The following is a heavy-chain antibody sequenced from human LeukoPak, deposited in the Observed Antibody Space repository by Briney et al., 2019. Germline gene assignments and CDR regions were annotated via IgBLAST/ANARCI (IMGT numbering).Heavy chain of an antibody. Sequence: PSETLSLTCAVYGGSFSGYYWSWIRQPPGKGLEWIGKINHSGSTNYNPSLKSRVTISVDTSKNQFSLKLSSVTAADTAVYCCARGESLNRDYGSGSYNPWGQGTLVTVSS. D-gene: IGHD3-10*01. CDR1: GGSFSGYY. CDR2: INHSGST. V-gene: IGHV4-34*01. CDR3: ARGESLNRDYGSGSYNP. J-gene: IGHJ5*02.